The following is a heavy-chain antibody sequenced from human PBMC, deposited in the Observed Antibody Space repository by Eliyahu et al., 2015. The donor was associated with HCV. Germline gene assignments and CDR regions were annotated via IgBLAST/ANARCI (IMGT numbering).Heavy chain of an antibody. CDR1: GFTFTTXG. J-gene: IGHJ3*02. CDR3: ARDGQYFDSSGPRGYAFDI. CDR2: IXFDGTTV. D-gene: IGHD3-22*01. V-gene: IGHV3-30*03. Sequence: QVHLVESGGGVVQPGRSLRLSCAXXGFTFTTXGXHWVRQAPGKGPAGVALIXFDGTTVYYAXFVKGRFTISRDNSRNTLYLQMNSLRPEDTAAYYCARDGQYFDSSGPRGYAFDIWGQGTTVTVSS.